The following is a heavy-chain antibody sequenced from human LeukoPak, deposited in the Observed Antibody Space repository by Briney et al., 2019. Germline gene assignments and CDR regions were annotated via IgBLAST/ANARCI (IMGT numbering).Heavy chain of an antibody. CDR1: GFTFSSYA. V-gene: IGHV3-23*01. D-gene: IGHD6-19*01. Sequence: GGSLRLSCAASGFTFSSYAMSWVRQAPGKGLEWVSVISGSGGSTYYADSVKGRFTISRDNSKNTLYLQMNSLRAEDTAVYHCAKDQYSSGWYRFDYWGQGTLVTVSS. J-gene: IGHJ4*02. CDR3: AKDQYSSGWYRFDY. CDR2: ISGSGGST.